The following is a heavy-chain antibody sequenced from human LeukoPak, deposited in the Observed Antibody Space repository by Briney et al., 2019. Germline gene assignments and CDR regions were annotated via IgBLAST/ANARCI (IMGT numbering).Heavy chain of an antibody. V-gene: IGHV3-30*02. CDR2: IRYDGSNK. CDR3: AKDPPMAGSGSYYNDIDY. Sequence: GGSLRLSCAASGFTFSSYGMRWVRQAPGKGLEWVAFIRYDGSNKYYADSVKGRFTISRDNSKNTLYLQMNSLRAEDTAVYYCAKDPPMAGSGSYYNDIDYWGQGTLVTVSS. CDR1: GFTFSSYG. D-gene: IGHD3-10*01. J-gene: IGHJ4*02.